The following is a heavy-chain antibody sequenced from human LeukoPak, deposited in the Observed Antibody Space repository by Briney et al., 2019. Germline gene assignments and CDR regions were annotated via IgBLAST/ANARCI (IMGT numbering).Heavy chain of an antibody. V-gene: IGHV4-59*08. CDR2: DYYSGST. CDR3: ASEGIAAAGIDY. CDR1: GGSISSYY. Sequence: SETLSLTCTVSGGSISSYYWNWIRQPPGKGLDWIGFDYYSGSTNHNPSLESRVTISVDTSKNQFSLKLSSVTAADTAVYYCASEGIAAAGIDYWGQGTLVTVSS. D-gene: IGHD6-13*01. J-gene: IGHJ4*02.